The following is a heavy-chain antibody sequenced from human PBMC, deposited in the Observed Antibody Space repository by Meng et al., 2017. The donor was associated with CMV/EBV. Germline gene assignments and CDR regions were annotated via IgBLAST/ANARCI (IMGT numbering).Heavy chain of an antibody. D-gene: IGHD3-3*01. CDR3: ASKFWSGFYYYGMDV. CDR1: GFTFSSYA. Sequence: GGSLRLSCAASGFTFSSYAMSWVRQAPGQGLEWVSAISGSGGSTYYADSVKGRFTISRDNSKNTLYLQMNSLRAEDTAVYYCASKFWSGFYYYGMDVWGQGTTVTVSS. V-gene: IGHV3-23*01. J-gene: IGHJ6*02. CDR2: ISGSGGST.